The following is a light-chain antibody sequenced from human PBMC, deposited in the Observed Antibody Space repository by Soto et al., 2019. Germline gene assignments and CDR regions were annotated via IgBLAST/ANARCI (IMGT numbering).Light chain of an antibody. CDR1: SSDVGTYNY. CDR2: DVS. CDR3: SLYTSSSTSVV. J-gene: IGLJ2*01. Sequence: QSALTQPASVSGSPGQSITISCTGTSSDVGTYNYVSWYQQHPGKAPKLMIYDVSNRPSGVSDRFSGSKSGNTASLTISGLQAEDEADYYCSLYTSSSTSVVFGGGTKLTVL. V-gene: IGLV2-14*03.